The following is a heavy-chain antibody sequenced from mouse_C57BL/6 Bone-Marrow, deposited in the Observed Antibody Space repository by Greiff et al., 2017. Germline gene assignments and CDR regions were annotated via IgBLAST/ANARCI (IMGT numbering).Heavy chain of an antibody. V-gene: IGHV1-19*01. CDR3: ARDGSSPHYYAMDY. CDR2: INPYNGGT. D-gene: IGHD1-1*01. Sequence: EVQLQQSGPVLVKPGASVKMSCQASGYTSTDYYMNWVKQSHGKSLEWIGVINPYNGGTSYNQKFKGKATLTVDKSSSTAYMELNSLTSEDSAVYYCARDGSSPHYYAMDYWGQGTSVTVSS. J-gene: IGHJ4*01. CDR1: GYTSTDYY.